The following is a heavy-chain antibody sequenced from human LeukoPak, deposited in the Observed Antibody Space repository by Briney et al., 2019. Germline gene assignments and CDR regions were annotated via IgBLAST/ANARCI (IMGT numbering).Heavy chain of an antibody. CDR3: ASRMAAAGTSYYYYMDV. Sequence: PSQTLSLTCTVSGGSISSGSYYWSWIRQPAGKGLEWIGRIYTSGSTNYNPSLKSRVTISVDTSKNQFSLKLSSVTAADTAVYYCASRMAAAGTSYYYYMDVWGKGTTVTVSS. V-gene: IGHV4-61*02. CDR1: GGSISSGSYY. D-gene: IGHD6-13*01. J-gene: IGHJ6*03. CDR2: IYTSGST.